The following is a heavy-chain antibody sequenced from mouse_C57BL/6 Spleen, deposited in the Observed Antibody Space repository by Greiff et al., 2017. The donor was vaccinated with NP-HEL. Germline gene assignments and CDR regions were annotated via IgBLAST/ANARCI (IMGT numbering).Heavy chain of an antibody. CDR3: ARFSSSYPYYFDY. D-gene: IGHD1-1*01. J-gene: IGHJ2*01. CDR2: ISSGSSTI. Sequence: EVMLVESGGGLVKPGGSLKLSCAASGFTFSDYGMHWVRQAPEKGLEWVAYISSGSSTIYYADTVKGRFTISRDNAKNTLFLQMTSLRSEDTAMYYCARFSSSYPYYFDYWGQGTTLTVSS. V-gene: IGHV5-17*01. CDR1: GFTFSDYG.